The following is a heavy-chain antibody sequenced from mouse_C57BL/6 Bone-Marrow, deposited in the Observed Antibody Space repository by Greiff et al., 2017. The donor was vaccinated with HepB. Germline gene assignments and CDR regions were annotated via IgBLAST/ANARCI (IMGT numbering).Heavy chain of an antibody. Sequence: QVQLQQSGTELVKPGASVKLSCKASGYTFTSYWMHWVKQRPGQGLEWIGNINPSNGGTNYNEKFKSKATLTVDKSSSTAYMQLSSLTSEDSAVYYCAKGVYYYGSSYNYAMDYWGQGTSVTVSS. J-gene: IGHJ4*01. CDR1: GYTFTSYW. CDR3: AKGVYYYGSSYNYAMDY. V-gene: IGHV1-53*01. CDR2: INPSNGGT. D-gene: IGHD1-1*01.